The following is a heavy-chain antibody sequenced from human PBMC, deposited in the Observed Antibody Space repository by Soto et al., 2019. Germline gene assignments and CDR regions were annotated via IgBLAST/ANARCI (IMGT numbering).Heavy chain of an antibody. Sequence: SETLSLTCTVSGGSISSSSYYWGWIRQPPGKGLEWIGSIYYSGSTYYNPSLKSRVTISVDTSKNQFSLKLSSVTAADTAVYYCARLVPSPSSGWYGVAFDIWGQGTMVTVSS. J-gene: IGHJ3*02. CDR2: IYYSGST. CDR1: GGSISSSSYY. D-gene: IGHD6-19*01. V-gene: IGHV4-39*01. CDR3: ARLVPSPSSGWYGVAFDI.